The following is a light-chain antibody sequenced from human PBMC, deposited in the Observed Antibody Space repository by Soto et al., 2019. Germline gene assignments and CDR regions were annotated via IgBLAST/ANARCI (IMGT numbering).Light chain of an antibody. CDR2: GNS. Sequence: QSVLTQPPSVSGAPGQRVTISCTGSSSNIGAGYDVHWYQQLPGTAPKLLIYGNSNRPSGVPDRFSGSKSGTSASLAITGLRAEDEADYYCQSYDSSLSGWVFGGGNKLNVL. J-gene: IGLJ3*02. V-gene: IGLV1-40*01. CDR3: QSYDSSLSGWV. CDR1: SSNIGAGYD.